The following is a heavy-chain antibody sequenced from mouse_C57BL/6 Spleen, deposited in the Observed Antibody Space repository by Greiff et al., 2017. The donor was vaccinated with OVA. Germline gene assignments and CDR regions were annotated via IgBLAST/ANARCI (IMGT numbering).Heavy chain of an antibody. D-gene: IGHD1-1*01. CDR2: IYPGDGDT. Sequence: QVHVKQSGAELVKPGASVKISCKASGYAFSSYWMNWVKQRPGKGLEWIGQIYPGDGDTNYNGKFKGKATLTADKSSSTAYMQLSSLTSEDSAVYFCARSRVSSPYYFDYWGQGTTLTVSS. J-gene: IGHJ2*01. V-gene: IGHV1-80*01. CDR3: ARSRVSSPYYFDY. CDR1: GYAFSSYW.